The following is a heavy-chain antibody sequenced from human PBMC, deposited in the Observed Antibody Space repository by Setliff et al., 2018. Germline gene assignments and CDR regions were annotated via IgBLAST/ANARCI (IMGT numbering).Heavy chain of an antibody. Sequence: SVKVSCKASGGTFSSYGISWVRQAPGQGLEWMGGTIPIFGTTNYAQKFQGRVTIITDESTSTAYMELSSLTSADTAVYYCVREGVDSRSSTDYRYHMDVWGKGTTVTVSS. V-gene: IGHV1-69*05. CDR3: VREGVDSRSSTDYRYHMDV. J-gene: IGHJ6*03. CDR2: TIPIFGTT. CDR1: GGTFSSYG. D-gene: IGHD3-22*01.